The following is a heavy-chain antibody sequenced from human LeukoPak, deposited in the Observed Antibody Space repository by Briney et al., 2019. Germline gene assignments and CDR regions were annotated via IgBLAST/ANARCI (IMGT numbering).Heavy chain of an antibody. V-gene: IGHV5-51*01. CDR2: IYPGDSDT. J-gene: IGHJ4*02. Sequence: GESLKISCEASGYSFTTYWIVWVRQMPGKGLEWMGIIYPGDSDTRYSPSFQGQVTISADKSISTAYLQWSSLKASDSAMYYCARRVGYCSGSSCVYFDYWGQGTLVTVSS. CDR3: ARRVGYCSGSSCVYFDY. D-gene: IGHD2-15*01. CDR1: GYSFTTYW.